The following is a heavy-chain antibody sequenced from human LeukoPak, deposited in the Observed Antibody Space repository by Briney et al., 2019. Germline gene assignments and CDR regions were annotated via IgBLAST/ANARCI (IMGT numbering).Heavy chain of an antibody. D-gene: IGHD2-15*01. CDR2: INPSGGST. CDR1: GYTFTSYY. CDR3: ARGSGEYYYYMDV. J-gene: IGHJ6*03. Sequence: GGSVKVSCKASGYTFTSYYMHWVRQAPGQGLEWMGIINPSGGSTSYAQKFQGRVTMTRDMSTSTVYMELSSLRSEDTAVYYCARGSGEYYYYMDVWGKGTTVTVSS. V-gene: IGHV1-46*01.